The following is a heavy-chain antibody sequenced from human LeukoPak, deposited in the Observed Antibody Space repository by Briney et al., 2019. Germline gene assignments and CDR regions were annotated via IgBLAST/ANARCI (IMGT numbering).Heavy chain of an antibody. J-gene: IGHJ4*02. D-gene: IGHD6-13*01. CDR2: INPNSGGT. CDR1: GYTFTGYY. V-gene: IGHV1-2*06. Sequence: ASVKVSCKASGYTFTGYYMHWVRQAPGEGLEWMGRINPNSGGTNYAQKFQGRVTMTRDTSISTAYMELSRLRSDDTAVYYCARSGIRTDSSSWAIDYWGQGTLVTVSS. CDR3: ARSGIRTDSSSWAIDY.